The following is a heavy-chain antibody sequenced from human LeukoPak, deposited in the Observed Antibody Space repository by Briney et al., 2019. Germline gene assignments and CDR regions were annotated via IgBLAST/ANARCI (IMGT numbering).Heavy chain of an antibody. Sequence: GGSLRLSCAASGFTFSSYAMSWVRQAPGKELECVSVIYSDSNTYYADSVKGRFTISRDNAKNSLYLQMNSLRAEDTAVYYCARRAGAYSHPYDYWGQGTLVTVSS. CDR1: GFTFSSYA. CDR2: IYSDSNT. J-gene: IGHJ4*02. V-gene: IGHV3-23*03. D-gene: IGHD4/OR15-4a*01. CDR3: ARRAGAYSHPYDY.